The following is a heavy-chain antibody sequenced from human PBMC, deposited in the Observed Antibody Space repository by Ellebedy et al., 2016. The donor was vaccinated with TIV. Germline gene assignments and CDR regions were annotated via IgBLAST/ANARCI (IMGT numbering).Heavy chain of an antibody. CDR3: AKEGYDIMTGEQFHGMDV. D-gene: IGHD3-9*01. V-gene: IGHV3-30*18. CDR2: ISYDGNNK. J-gene: IGHJ6*02. Sequence: GGSLRLSCAASGFILGSFGMHWVRQAPGKGLEWLAFISYDGNNKYIADSVKGRLTISRDNSMKARYLQMDSLRAEDTAVYYCAKEGYDIMTGEQFHGMDVWGQGTPVTVSS. CDR1: GFILGSFG.